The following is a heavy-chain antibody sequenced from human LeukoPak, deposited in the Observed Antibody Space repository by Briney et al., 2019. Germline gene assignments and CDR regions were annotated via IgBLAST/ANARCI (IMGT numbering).Heavy chain of an antibody. D-gene: IGHD6-13*01. Sequence: PSETLSLACAVYGGSFSGYYWSWIRQPPGKGLEWIGEINHSGSTNYNPSLKSRVTISVDTSKNQFSLKLSSVTAADTAVYYCARVRIAAYYYYGMDVWGQGTTVTVSS. CDR1: GGSFSGYY. CDR3: ARVRIAAYYYYGMDV. CDR2: INHSGST. V-gene: IGHV4-34*01. J-gene: IGHJ6*02.